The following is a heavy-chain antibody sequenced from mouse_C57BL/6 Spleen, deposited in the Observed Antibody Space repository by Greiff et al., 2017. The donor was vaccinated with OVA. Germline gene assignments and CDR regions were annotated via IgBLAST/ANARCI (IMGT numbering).Heavy chain of an antibody. J-gene: IGHJ2*01. CDR3: ARDSVYYFDY. CDR1: GFTFSSYG. V-gene: IGHV5-6*01. D-gene: IGHD6-1*01. CDR2: ISSGGSYT. Sequence: EVMLVESGGDLVKPGGSLKLSCAASGFTFSSYGMSWVRQTPDKRLEWVATISSGGSYTYYLDSVKGRFTISRDNAKNTLYLQMSSLKSEDTAMYYCARDSVYYFDYWGQGTTLTVSS.